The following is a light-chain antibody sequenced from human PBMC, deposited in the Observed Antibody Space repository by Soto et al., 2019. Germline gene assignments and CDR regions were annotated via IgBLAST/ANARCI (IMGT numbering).Light chain of an antibody. CDR2: EVS. CDR3: SSYAGSNNLV. Sequence: QSALTQPPSASGSPGQPVTISCTGTSSDVGGYNYVSWYQQHPGKAPKLMIYEVSKRPSGVPDRFSGSKSGNTASLTVSGLQAEDEAEYYCSSYAGSNNLVFGGGTKLTVL. V-gene: IGLV2-8*01. J-gene: IGLJ2*01. CDR1: SSDVGGYNY.